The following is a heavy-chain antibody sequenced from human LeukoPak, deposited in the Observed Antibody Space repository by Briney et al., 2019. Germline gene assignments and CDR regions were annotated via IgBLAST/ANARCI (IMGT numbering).Heavy chain of an antibody. V-gene: IGHV3-33*01. CDR2: IWYDGSNK. CDR1: GFTFSSYG. D-gene: IGHD5-18*01. J-gene: IGHJ4*02. Sequence: GGSLRLSCAASGFTFSSYGMHWVRQAPGKGLEWVAVIWYDGSNKYYADSVKGRFTISRDNSKNTLYLQMNSLRAEDTAVYYCARSAPGYSYGYDSPAPFDYWGQGTLVTVSS. CDR3: ARSAPGYSYGYDSPAPFDY.